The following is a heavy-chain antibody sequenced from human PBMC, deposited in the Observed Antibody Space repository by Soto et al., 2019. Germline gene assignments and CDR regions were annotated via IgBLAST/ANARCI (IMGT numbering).Heavy chain of an antibody. J-gene: IGHJ4*02. CDR1: GGSISSDDYF. CDR3: ARALRFLQWPNFFDY. CDR2: IYYSSST. D-gene: IGHD3-3*01. Sequence: SETLSLTCTVSGGSISSDDYFWSWIRQPPGKGMEWIGYIYYSSSTYYNPSLKSRLTISRDTSKNQFSLKLTSVTAADTAVYYCARALRFLQWPNFFDYWGQGTLVTVSS. V-gene: IGHV4-30-4*01.